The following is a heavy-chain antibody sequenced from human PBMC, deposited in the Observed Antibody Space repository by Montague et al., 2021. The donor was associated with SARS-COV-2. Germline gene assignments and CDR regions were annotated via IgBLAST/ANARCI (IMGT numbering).Heavy chain of an antibody. D-gene: IGHD6-19*01. J-gene: IGHJ4*02. CDR1: GFTFGDYA. V-gene: IGHV3-23*01. CDR3: AKALYSGGFFFESGSDF. Sequence: SLRLSCAASGFTFGDYAINWVRQAPGKGLEWVASISGDGATAYYAESXLGRFAISRDNSKNTVLLQMDSLRVKDAAVYYCAKALYSGGFFFESGSDFWGQGTLVTVSS. CDR2: ISGDGATA.